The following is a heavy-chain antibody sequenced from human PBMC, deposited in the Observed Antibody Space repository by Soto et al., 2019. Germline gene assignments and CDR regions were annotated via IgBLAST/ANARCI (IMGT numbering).Heavy chain of an antibody. J-gene: IGHJ4*02. Sequence: GGSLRLSCAASGFTFSSYVMSWVRQAPGKGLEWVSAISAGGGSTYYADSVKGRFTISRDNSKNTLFLQMNSLRAEDTAVYYCAKKGYCSGGSCSNYHSDYWGQGTLVTVSS. D-gene: IGHD2-15*01. CDR1: GFTFSSYV. CDR2: ISAGGGST. CDR3: AKKGYCSGGSCSNYHSDY. V-gene: IGHV3-23*01.